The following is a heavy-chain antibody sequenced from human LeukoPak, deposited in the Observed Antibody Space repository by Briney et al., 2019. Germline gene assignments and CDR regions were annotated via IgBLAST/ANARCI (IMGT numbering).Heavy chain of an antibody. Sequence: GGSLRLSCAASGFTFSSYGMSWVRQAPGKGLEWVSAISGSGGSTYYADSVKGRFTISRDNSKNTLYLQMNSLRAEDTAVYYCAKVRSYSSSYFDYWGQGTLVTVSS. CDR3: AKVRSYSSSYFDY. V-gene: IGHV3-23*01. CDR2: ISGSGGST. J-gene: IGHJ4*02. D-gene: IGHD6-13*01. CDR1: GFTFSSYG.